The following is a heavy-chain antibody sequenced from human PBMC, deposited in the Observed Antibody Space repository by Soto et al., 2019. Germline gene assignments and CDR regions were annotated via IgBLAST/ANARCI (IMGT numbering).Heavy chain of an antibody. CDR2: MNPNSGNT. Sequence: ASVKVSCKASGYTFTSYDINWVRQATGQGLEWMGWMNPNSGNTGYAQKFQGRVTMTRNTSISTAYMELSSLRSEDTAVYYCARGRDPVYYDYIWGSYRYEGCFQHWGQGTLVTVSS. J-gene: IGHJ1*01. CDR3: ARGRDPVYYDYIWGSYRYEGCFQH. V-gene: IGHV1-8*01. D-gene: IGHD3-16*02. CDR1: GYTFTSYD.